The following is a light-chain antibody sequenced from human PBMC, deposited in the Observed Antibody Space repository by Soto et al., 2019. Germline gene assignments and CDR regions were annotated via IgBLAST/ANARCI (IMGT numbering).Light chain of an antibody. J-gene: IGLJ3*02. V-gene: IGLV4-69*01. CDR1: SEHSSYA. CDR2: LHSDGSH. Sequence: QAVVTQSPSASASLGASVKITCTLSSEHSSYAIAWHQQQPEKGPRFLMKLHSDGSHIKGDGIPDRFSGSSSGAERYLSISSLQAEDEADYYCQTWGTGSWVFGGGTKLTVL. CDR3: QTWGTGSWV.